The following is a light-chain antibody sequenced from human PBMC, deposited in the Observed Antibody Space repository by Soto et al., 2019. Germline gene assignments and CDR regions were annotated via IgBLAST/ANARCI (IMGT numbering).Light chain of an antibody. CDR3: QQQGRSWIT. CDR2: GAS. J-gene: IGKJ5*01. CDR1: QSVSSN. V-gene: IGKV3-15*01. Sequence: EIVMTQSPATLSVSPGERATLSCRASQSVSSNLAWYQQKPGQAPRLLIYGASTRATGIPARFSGSGSGTEFTLTISSLQSEDFAVYYCQQQGRSWITFGQGTRLEI.